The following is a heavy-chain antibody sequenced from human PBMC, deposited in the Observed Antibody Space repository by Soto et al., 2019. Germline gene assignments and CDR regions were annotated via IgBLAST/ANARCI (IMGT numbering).Heavy chain of an antibody. CDR1: GFTFSNYG. D-gene: IGHD6-13*01. V-gene: IGHV3-30*18. Sequence: GGSLRLSCAASGFTFSNYGMHWVRQAPGKGLEWVATISHDGSKKYYTDSVKGRFTISRDNSKNTLYLQMNSLIPEDTAVFYCAKEGSTWDLDYWGQGTLVTVS. CDR2: ISHDGSKK. J-gene: IGHJ4*02. CDR3: AKEGSTWDLDY.